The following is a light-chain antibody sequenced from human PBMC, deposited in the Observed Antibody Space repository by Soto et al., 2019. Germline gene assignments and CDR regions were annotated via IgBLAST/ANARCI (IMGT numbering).Light chain of an antibody. CDR2: EVS. CDR3: SSFAGSNNLV. J-gene: IGLJ2*01. V-gene: IGLV2-8*01. Sequence: QSALTQPPSASGSPGQSVTISCTGTSSDVGGYNYVSWYQHHQGKAPKLMIYEVSKRPSGVPDRFSGSKSGNTAYLTVSGLQAEDEADYYCSSFAGSNNLVFGGGTKLTVL. CDR1: SSDVGGYNY.